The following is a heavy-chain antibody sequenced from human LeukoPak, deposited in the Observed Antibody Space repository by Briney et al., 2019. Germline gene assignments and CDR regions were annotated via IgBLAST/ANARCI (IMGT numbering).Heavy chain of an antibody. J-gene: IGHJ3*02. CDR2: IYSGGST. CDR3: AREATNAYSGSYWAFDI. CDR1: GFTVSSNY. Sequence: GGSLGVSCAASGFTVSSNYMSWVRQAPGKGLEWVSVIYSGGSTYYADSVKGRFTISRDNSKNTLYLQMNSLRAEDTAVYYCAREATNAYSGSYWAFDIWGQGTMVTVSS. V-gene: IGHV3-53*01. D-gene: IGHD1-26*01.